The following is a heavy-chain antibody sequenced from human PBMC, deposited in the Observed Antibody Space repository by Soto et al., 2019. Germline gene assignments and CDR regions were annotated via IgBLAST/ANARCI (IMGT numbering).Heavy chain of an antibody. CDR1: SGSVGNDNW. J-gene: IGHJ4*02. Sequence: TLSLTCTLSSGSVGNDNWWSWVRQSPGKGLEWIGEIHHGGSTSYNPSLQSRVTISVDKSKNQFFLKLNSVTAEETAVYYCASNGYYCCEYWGQGILNTV. D-gene: IGHD1-26*01. CDR2: IHHGGST. CDR3: ASNGYYCCEY. V-gene: IGHV4-4*02.